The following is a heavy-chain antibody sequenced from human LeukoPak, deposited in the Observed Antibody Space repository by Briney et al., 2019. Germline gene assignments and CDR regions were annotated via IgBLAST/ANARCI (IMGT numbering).Heavy chain of an antibody. D-gene: IGHD6-13*01. V-gene: IGHV3-30-3*01. CDR2: ISYDGSNK. CDR3: ARAPPTKQLFDY. Sequence: GRSLRLSCAASGFTFSSYAMHWVRQAPGKGLEWVAVISYDGSNKYYADSVKGRFTISRDNSKNTLYLQMNSLRAEDTAVYYCARAPPTKQLFDYWGQGTLVTVSS. CDR1: GFTFSSYA. J-gene: IGHJ4*02.